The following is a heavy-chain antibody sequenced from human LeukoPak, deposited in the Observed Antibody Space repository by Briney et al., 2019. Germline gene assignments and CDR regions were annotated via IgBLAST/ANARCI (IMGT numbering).Heavy chain of an antibody. CDR2: IRYDESEK. CDR3: ARVRIELDDDAVDI. J-gene: IGHJ3*02. D-gene: IGHD5-12*01. CDR1: GFTFSRYG. Sequence: QAGGSLRLSCAASGFTFSRYGMHWVRQAPGKGLEWVAFIRYDESEKHYADSVKGRFTISRDTSKSTLYLQMSSLRVEDTALYYCARVRIELDDDAVDIWGQGIMVTVSS. V-gene: IGHV3-30*02.